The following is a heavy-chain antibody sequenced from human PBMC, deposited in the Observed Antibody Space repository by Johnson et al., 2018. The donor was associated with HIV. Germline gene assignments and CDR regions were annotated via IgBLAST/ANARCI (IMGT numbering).Heavy chain of an antibody. Sequence: QVQLVESGGGLVKPGGSLRLSCAASGFTFSDYYMSWIRQAPGKGLEWVSYINRDGSTTDYADSVTGRFTISRDNAKNTVYLQMNSLRAEDTAVYFCARGDNAAAGDAFDIWGQGTMVTVSS. J-gene: IGHJ3*02. CDR2: INRDGSTT. CDR1: GFTFSDYY. V-gene: IGHV3-11*04. CDR3: ARGDNAAAGDAFDI. D-gene: IGHD6-13*01.